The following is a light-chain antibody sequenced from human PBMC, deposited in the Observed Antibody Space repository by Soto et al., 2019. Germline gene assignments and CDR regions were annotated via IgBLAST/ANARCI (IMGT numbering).Light chain of an antibody. J-gene: IGKJ1*01. CDR1: QSISSW. Sequence: DIQMTHSPSTLSASVLDRVTITCRSSQSISSWLAWYQQKPGKAPKLLIYDASSLESGVPSRFSGSGSGTEFTLTISSLQPDDFANYYCQQYNSYLWRFGQGTKVDIK. CDR3: QQYNSYLWR. CDR2: DAS. V-gene: IGKV1-5*01.